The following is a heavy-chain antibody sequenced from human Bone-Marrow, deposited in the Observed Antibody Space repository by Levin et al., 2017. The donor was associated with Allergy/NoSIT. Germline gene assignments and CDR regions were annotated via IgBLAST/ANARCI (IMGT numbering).Heavy chain of an antibody. D-gene: IGHD3-10*01. CDR1: GFSLSTGGVG. CDR3: AHRVDYGSGSYYFDS. V-gene: IGHV2-5*02. J-gene: IGHJ4*02. Sequence: ESGPTLVKPTQTLTLTCTFSGFSLSTGGVGVGWIRQPPGKALEWLALIYWDDEKRYSPSLKTRLTITKDTSKNQVVLTMTNMDPVDTATYYCAHRVDYGSGSYYFDSWGQGTLVTVSS. CDR2: IYWDDEK.